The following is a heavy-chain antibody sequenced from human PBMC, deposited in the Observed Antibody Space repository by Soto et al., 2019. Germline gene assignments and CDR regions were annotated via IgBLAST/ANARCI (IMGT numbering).Heavy chain of an antibody. CDR2: ISGSGGST. CDR1: GFTFSSYA. V-gene: IGHV3-23*01. Sequence: EVQLLESGGGLVQPGGSLRLSCAASGFTFSSYAMSWVRQAPGKGLEWVSAISGSGGSTYYADSVKGRFTISRDNSKNPLYLQRNSLRAEDTAVYYCAKDTVPHYYGSGSYYKAWGQGTLVTVSS. CDR3: AKDTVPHYYGSGSYYKA. J-gene: IGHJ4*02. D-gene: IGHD3-10*01.